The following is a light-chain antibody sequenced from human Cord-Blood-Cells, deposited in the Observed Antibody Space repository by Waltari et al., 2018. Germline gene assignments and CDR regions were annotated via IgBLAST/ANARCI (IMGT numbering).Light chain of an antibody. CDR2: EGS. Sequence: QSALTQPASVSGSPGQSLPLSCTGTSRDVGGYNLVSWYQQHPGKAPKLMIYEGSKRPSGVSNRFSGSKSGNTASLTISGLQAEDEADYYCCSYAGSWVFGGGTKLTVL. CDR3: CSYAGSWV. J-gene: IGLJ3*02. V-gene: IGLV2-23*01. CDR1: SRDVGGYNL.